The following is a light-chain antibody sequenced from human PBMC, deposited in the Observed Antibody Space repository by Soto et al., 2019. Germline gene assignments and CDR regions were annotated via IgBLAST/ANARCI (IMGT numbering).Light chain of an antibody. J-gene: IGKJ3*01. CDR1: QSVSDY. CDR2: DAS. V-gene: IGKV3-11*01. Sequence: EIVLTQSPATLSLSPGERATLSCRASQSVSDYLGWYQQKPGQAPRLLIYDASSRATGIPARFSGSGSGTDFTLTIISLEPEDFAVYYCQQRSDWAFTFGPGTKVDIK. CDR3: QQRSDWAFT.